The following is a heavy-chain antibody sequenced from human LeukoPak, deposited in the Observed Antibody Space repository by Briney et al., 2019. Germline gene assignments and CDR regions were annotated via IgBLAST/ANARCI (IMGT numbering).Heavy chain of an antibody. J-gene: IGHJ5*02. CDR3: ARQRGEINYDILTGHAPDWFDP. D-gene: IGHD3-9*01. CDR2: IIPIFGTA. CDR1: GGTFSSYA. V-gene: IGHV1-69*05. Sequence: GASVKVSCKASGGTFSSYAISWVRQAPGQGLEWMGGIIPIFGTANYAQKFQGRVTITTDESTSTVYMELSSLRSEDTAVYYCARQRGEINYDILTGHAPDWFDPWGQGTLVTVSS.